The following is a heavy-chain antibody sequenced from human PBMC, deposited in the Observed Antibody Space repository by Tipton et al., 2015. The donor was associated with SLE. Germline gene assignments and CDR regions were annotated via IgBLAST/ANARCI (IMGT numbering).Heavy chain of an antibody. CDR2: IYYSGST. D-gene: IGHD1-26*01. V-gene: IGHV4-59*02. Sequence: TLSLTCTVSGASVSSFCWNWIRQSPGKGLEWIGYIYYSGSTNYNPSLKSRVTISVDTSKNQFSLKLSSVTATDTAVYYCARGGLGVSYYYYMDVWGKGTTVTVSS. CDR3: ARGGLGVSYYYYMDV. J-gene: IGHJ6*03. CDR1: GASVSSFC.